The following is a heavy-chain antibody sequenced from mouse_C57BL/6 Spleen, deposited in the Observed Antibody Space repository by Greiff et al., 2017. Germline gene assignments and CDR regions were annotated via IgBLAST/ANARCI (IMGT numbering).Heavy chain of an antibody. Sequence: QVQLKESGAELARPGASVKLSCKASGYTFTSYGISWVKQRTGQGLEWIGEIYPRSGNTYYNEKFKGKATLTADKSSSTAYMELRSLTSEDSAVYFCARWYYGSSLDYWGQGTTLTVSS. D-gene: IGHD1-1*01. CDR2: IYPRSGNT. J-gene: IGHJ2*01. CDR1: GYTFTSYG. V-gene: IGHV1-81*01. CDR3: ARWYYGSSLDY.